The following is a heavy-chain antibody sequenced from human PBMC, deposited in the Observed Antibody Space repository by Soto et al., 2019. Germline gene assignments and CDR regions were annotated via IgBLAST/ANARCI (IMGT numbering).Heavy chain of an antibody. J-gene: IGHJ4*02. CDR1: GFTLSSYA. Sequence: GGSLRLSCAASGFTLSSYAMSWVRQAPGKGLEWVSAISGSGGSTYYADSVKGRFTISRDNSKNTLYLQMNSLRAEDTAVYYCAKESGTGYYDSSGYPFDYWGQGTLVTVSS. V-gene: IGHV3-23*01. CDR3: AKESGTGYYDSSGYPFDY. CDR2: ISGSGGST. D-gene: IGHD3-22*01.